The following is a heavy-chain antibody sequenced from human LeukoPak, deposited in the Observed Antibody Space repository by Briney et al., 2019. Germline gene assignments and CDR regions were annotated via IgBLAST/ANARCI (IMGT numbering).Heavy chain of an antibody. Sequence: PGGSLRLSCAASGFTFSSYSMNWVRQAPGKGLEWVSYISSSSSTIYYADSVKGRFTISRDNSRNTLYLQMNSLRAEDTAVYYCAREEYRGGDSPDHWGQGTLVTVSS. CDR3: AREEYRGGDSPDH. CDR1: GFTFSSYS. CDR2: ISSSSSTI. V-gene: IGHV3-48*01. D-gene: IGHD2-21*01. J-gene: IGHJ4*02.